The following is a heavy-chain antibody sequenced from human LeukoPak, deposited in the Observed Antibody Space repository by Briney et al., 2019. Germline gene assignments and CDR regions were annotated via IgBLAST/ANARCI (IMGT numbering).Heavy chain of an antibody. J-gene: IGHJ4*02. Sequence: ASVKVSCKASGGTFSSSAISWVRQAPGQGLEWMGRIIPPFGIANYAQKFRGRVTITADKSTSTAYMELSSLRSEDTAVYYCARVEGLGATTVGFDYWGQGTLVTVSS. V-gene: IGHV1-69*04. CDR2: IIPPFGIA. D-gene: IGHD1-26*01. CDR3: ARVEGLGATTVGFDY. CDR1: GGTFSSSA.